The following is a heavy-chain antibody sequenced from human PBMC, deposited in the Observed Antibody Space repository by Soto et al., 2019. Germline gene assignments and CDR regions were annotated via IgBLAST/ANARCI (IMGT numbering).Heavy chain of an antibody. J-gene: IGHJ6*02. D-gene: IGHD2-15*01. V-gene: IGHV6-1*01. CDR2: TYYRSKWYN. Sequence: PSQTLSLTCAISGDSVSSNSAAWNWFRQSPSRGLEWLGRTYYRSKWYNDYAVSVKSRITINPDTSKNQFSLQLNSVTPEDTAVYYCARVSAYCSGGSCYAPGSYYGMDVWAQGTTVTVSS. CDR1: GDSVSSNSAA. CDR3: ARVSAYCSGGSCYAPGSYYGMDV.